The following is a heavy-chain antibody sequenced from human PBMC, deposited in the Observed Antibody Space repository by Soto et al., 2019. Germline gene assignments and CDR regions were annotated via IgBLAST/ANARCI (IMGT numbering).Heavy chain of an antibody. CDR2: IYYSGST. Sequence: SETLSLTCTVSGGSISSGGYYWSCIRQHPGQGLEWIGYIYYSGSTYYNPSLKSRVTISVDTSKNQFPLKLSSVTAADTAVYYCARGGCAGSSPGTTGGIADYWGQGTLVTVSS. CDR3: ARGGCAGSSPGTTGGIADY. D-gene: IGHD2-15*01. CDR1: GGSISSGGYY. J-gene: IGHJ4*02. V-gene: IGHV4-31*03.